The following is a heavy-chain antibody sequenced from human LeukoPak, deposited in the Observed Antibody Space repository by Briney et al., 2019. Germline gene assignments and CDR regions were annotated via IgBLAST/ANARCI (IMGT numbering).Heavy chain of an antibody. Sequence: PGGSLRLSCAGSGFTFSSYAMNWVRKAPGKGLEWVSGISGSGGSTYYADSVKGRFTISRDNSKNTLYLQMNGLRAEDAAIYYCAKDRIWSGYSKYYFDCWGQGTLVTVSS. V-gene: IGHV3-23*01. CDR2: ISGSGGST. D-gene: IGHD3-3*01. CDR3: AKDRIWSGYSKYYFDC. J-gene: IGHJ4*02. CDR1: GFTFSSYA.